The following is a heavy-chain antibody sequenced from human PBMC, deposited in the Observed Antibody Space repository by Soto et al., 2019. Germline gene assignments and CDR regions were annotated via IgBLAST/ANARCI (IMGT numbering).Heavy chain of an antibody. CDR3: TTDLTGAFDI. CDR2: IRSKAYVGTT. Sequence: PGRSLRLSCTASGFTFDDYAMSWFRQAPGKGLEWVGFIRSKAYVGTTQYAASVKGRFTISRDDSKNTLYLQMNSLKTEDTAVYYCTTDLTGAFDIWGQGTMVTVSS. V-gene: IGHV3-49*03. J-gene: IGHJ3*02. CDR1: GFTFDDYA.